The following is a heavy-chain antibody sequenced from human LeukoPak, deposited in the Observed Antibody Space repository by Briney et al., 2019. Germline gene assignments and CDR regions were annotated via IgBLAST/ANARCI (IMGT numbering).Heavy chain of an antibody. V-gene: IGHV3-23*01. J-gene: IGHJ4*02. Sequence: GGSLRLSCAASGFTFSSYAMSWVRQAPGKGLEWVSAISGSGGSTYYADSVKGRFTISRDNAKNSLYLQMNSLRAEDTAVYYCARFIRGGYSYGALDYWGQGTLVTVSS. CDR3: ARFIRGGYSYGALDY. CDR2: ISGSGGST. CDR1: GFTFSSYA. D-gene: IGHD5-18*01.